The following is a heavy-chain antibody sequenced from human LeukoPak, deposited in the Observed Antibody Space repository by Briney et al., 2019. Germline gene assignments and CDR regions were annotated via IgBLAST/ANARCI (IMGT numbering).Heavy chain of an antibody. D-gene: IGHD2-2*01. CDR2: INTDGSST. CDR1: GFTFSNYW. V-gene: IGHV3-74*01. J-gene: IGHJ3*02. CDR3: ARVTKGGIVVVPAARAFDI. Sequence: PGGSLRLSCAASGFTFSNYWMHWVRQAPGKGLVWVSRINTDGSSTSYADSVKGRFTISRDNAKNTLYLQMNSLRAEDTAVYYCARVTKGGIVVVPAARAFDIWGQGTMVTVSS.